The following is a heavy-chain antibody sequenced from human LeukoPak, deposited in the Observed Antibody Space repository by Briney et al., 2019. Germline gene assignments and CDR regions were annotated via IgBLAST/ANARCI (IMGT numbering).Heavy chain of an antibody. J-gene: IGHJ5*02. CDR1: GGTFSSYA. D-gene: IGHD3-22*01. CDR2: IIPIFGTA. V-gene: IGHV1-69*13. Sequence: ASVKASCKASGGTFSSYAISWVRQAPGQGLEWMGGIIPIFGTANYAQKFQGRVTITADESTSTAYMELSSLRSEDTAVYYCARGTTSSLRYDSSGYTPSHPWGQGTLVTVSS. CDR3: ARGTTSSLRYDSSGYTPSHP.